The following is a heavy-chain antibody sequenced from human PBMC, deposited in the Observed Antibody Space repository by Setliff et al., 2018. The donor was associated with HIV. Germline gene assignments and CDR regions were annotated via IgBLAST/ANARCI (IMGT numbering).Heavy chain of an antibody. CDR2: IHTTGST. V-gene: IGHV4-61*09. J-gene: IGHJ5*02. CDR1: GDSISSGSYY. Sequence: PSETLSLTCSVSGDSISSGSYYWSWIRLPAGKGLERIGQIHTTGSTNYNPSLKSRVTISIDTSKNQFSLKLNSVTATDTAVYYCAKRTFGSGRFDPWGQGTLVTV. D-gene: IGHD3-16*01. CDR3: AKRTFGSGRFDP.